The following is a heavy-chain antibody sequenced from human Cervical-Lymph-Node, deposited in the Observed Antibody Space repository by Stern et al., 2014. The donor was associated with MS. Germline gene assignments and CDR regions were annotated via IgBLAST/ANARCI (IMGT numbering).Heavy chain of an antibody. V-gene: IGHV1-69*01. D-gene: IGHD3-16*01. J-gene: IGHJ2*01. CDR1: GGTFSSYA. Sequence: VQLVESGAEVKKPGSSVKVSCKASGGTFSSYAISWVRQAPGQGLEWMGGIIPIFGTANYAQKFQGRVTITADESTSTAYMELSSLRSEDTPVYYCARDSFRNRPFDLWGRGTLVTVSS. CDR3: ARDSFRNRPFDL. CDR2: IIPIFGTA.